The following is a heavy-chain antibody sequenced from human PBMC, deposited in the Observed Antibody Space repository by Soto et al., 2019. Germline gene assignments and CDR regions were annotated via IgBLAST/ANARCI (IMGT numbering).Heavy chain of an antibody. J-gene: IGHJ1*01. V-gene: IGHV3-48*03. CDR1: GFIFSSFE. CDR3: ARVSQSFIEYFQH. Sequence: GGSLRLSCAASGFIFSSFEMIWVRQAPGKGLEWVSYISGSGYTSDGGPTIHYADSVKGRFTISRNNAKNSLYLQMNSLRVEDTAVYYCARVSQSFIEYFQHWGQGTLVTV. D-gene: IGHD3-16*02. CDR2: ISGSGYTSDGGPTI.